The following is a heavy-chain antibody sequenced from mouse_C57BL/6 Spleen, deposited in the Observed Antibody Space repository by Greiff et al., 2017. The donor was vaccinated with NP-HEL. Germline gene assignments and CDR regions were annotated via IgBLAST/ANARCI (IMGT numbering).Heavy chain of an antibody. CDR1: GYTFTSYW. V-gene: IGHV1-52*01. J-gene: IGHJ3*01. CDR3: AREFDSSGYDAWFAY. CDR2: IDPSDSET. D-gene: IGHD3-2*02. Sequence: VQLQQPGAELVRPGSSVKLSCKASGYTFTSYWMHWVKQRPIQGLEWIGNIDPSDSETHYNQKFKDKATLTVDKSSSTAYMQLSSLTSEDSAVYYCAREFDSSGYDAWFAYWGQGTLVTVSA.